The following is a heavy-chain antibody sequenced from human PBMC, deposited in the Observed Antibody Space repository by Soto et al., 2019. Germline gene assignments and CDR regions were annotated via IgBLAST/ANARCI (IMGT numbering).Heavy chain of an antibody. CDR3: AKDKDGVITRSHFDY. V-gene: IGHV3-23*01. D-gene: IGHD3-22*01. J-gene: IGHJ4*02. CDR2: LNGGGSNT. Sequence: EGQLLQSGGGLVQPGGSLRLSCKGSGFIFSRYAMSWVRQAPGKGLEWISGLNGGGSNTLCADSVQGRFTISRDNSKNTLYLQMNSLRAEDTAVYYCAKDKDGVITRSHFDYWGQGNLVTVSS. CDR1: GFIFSRYA.